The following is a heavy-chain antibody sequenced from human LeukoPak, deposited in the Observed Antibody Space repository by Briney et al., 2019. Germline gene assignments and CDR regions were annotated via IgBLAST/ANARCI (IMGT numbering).Heavy chain of an antibody. V-gene: IGHV3-23*01. CDR2: ISGSGETT. Sequence: GGYLRLSGAASRFTFSSYALSWVRQAPGKGLEWVSVISGSGETTYYADSGKGRFTISRDNSKNTLYLQMNSLRAEDTAVYYCTTLPEWLRFASGWIDYWGQGTLVTVSS. J-gene: IGHJ4*02. CDR1: RFTFSSYA. D-gene: IGHD5-12*01. CDR3: TTLPEWLRFASGWIDY.